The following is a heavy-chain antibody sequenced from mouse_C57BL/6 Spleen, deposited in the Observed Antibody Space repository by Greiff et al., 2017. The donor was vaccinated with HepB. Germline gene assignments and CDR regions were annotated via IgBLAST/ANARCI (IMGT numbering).Heavy chain of an antibody. D-gene: IGHD2-2*01. Sequence: QVQLQQSGPELVKPGASVKISCKASGYAFSSSWMNWVKQRPGKGLEWIGRIYPGDGDTNYNGKFKGKATLTADKSSSTAYMQLSSLKSEDSAVYFCARPWIYYVYDGLAYWGQGTLVTVSA. CDR2: IYPGDGDT. CDR1: GYAFSSSW. CDR3: ARPWIYYVYDGLAY. V-gene: IGHV1-82*01. J-gene: IGHJ3*01.